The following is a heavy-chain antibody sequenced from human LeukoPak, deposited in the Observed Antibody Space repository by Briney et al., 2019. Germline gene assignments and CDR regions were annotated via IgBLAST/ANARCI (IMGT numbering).Heavy chain of an antibody. Sequence: PSETLSLTCTVSGGSISSGDYYWSWIRQPAGKGLEWIGRIYTSGSTNYNPSLKSRVTISVDTSKNQFSLKLSSVTAADTAVYYRARGPYYFDSSGAFDIWGQGTMVTVSS. V-gene: IGHV4-61*02. CDR3: ARGPYYFDSSGAFDI. CDR1: GGSISSGDYY. CDR2: IYTSGST. J-gene: IGHJ3*02. D-gene: IGHD3-22*01.